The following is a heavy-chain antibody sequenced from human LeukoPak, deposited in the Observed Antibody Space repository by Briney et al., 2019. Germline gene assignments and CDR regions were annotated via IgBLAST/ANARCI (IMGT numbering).Heavy chain of an antibody. CDR3: ARVLGGYDSRYFDY. D-gene: IGHD5-12*01. V-gene: IGHV4-59*01. Sequence: SETLSLTCTVSGGSISSYYWSWIRQPPGKGLEWIGYIYYSGSTNYNPSLKSRVTISVDTSKNQFSLKLSSVTAADTAVYYCARVLGGYDSRYFDYWGQGTLVTVSS. CDR2: IYYSGST. CDR1: GGSISSYY. J-gene: IGHJ4*02.